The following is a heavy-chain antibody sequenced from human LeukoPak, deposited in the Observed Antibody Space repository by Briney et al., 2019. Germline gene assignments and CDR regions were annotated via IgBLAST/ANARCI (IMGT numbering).Heavy chain of an antibody. CDR1: GYTFTVYY. Sequence: ASVKVSCKASGYTFTVYYMHWVRQAPGQGLEWMGWINPNSGGTNYAQKFQGRVTMTRDTSISTAYMELSSLRSEDTAVYYCAATPRRAYYYYYMDVWGKGTTVTISS. J-gene: IGHJ6*03. V-gene: IGHV1-2*02. CDR2: INPNSGGT. CDR3: AATPRRAYYYYYMDV.